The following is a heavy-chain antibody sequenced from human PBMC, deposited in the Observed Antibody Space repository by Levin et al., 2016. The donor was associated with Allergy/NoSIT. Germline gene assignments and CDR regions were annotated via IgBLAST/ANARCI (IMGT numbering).Heavy chain of an antibody. CDR3: ARGGIRGRVLRVGSSGWYAKSYGMDV. J-gene: IGHJ6*02. CDR2: INHSGST. V-gene: IGHV4-34*01. D-gene: IGHD6-19*01. Sequence: WIRQPPGKGLEWIGEINHSGSTNYNPSLKSRVTISVDTSKNQFSLKLSSVTAADTAVYYCARGGIRGRVLRVGSSGWYAKSYGMDVWGQGTTVTVSS.